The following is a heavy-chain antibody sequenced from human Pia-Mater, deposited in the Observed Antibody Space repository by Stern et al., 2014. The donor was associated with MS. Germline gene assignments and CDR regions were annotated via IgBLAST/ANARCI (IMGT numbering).Heavy chain of an antibody. CDR3: ARAYAGNRNFDY. Sequence: VQLVESGGGLVQPGGSLRLSCAASGFTFSSYWMHWVRQAPVRGLVWVSRINYDGSSIAYADSVKGRFTISRDNAKNMLYLQMSSLGAEDTAVYHCARAYAGNRNFDYWGQGALVTVSS. J-gene: IGHJ4*02. CDR1: GFTFSSYW. D-gene: IGHD4-23*01. V-gene: IGHV3-74*02. CDR2: INYDGSSI.